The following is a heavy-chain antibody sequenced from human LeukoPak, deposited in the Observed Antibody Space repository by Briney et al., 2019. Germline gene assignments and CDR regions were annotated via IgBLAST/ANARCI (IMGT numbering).Heavy chain of an antibody. J-gene: IGHJ4*02. CDR3: ARDIAITNFDY. CDR1: GYTFTSYG. Sequence: ASVKVSCKASGYTFTSYGINWVRQAPGQGLEWMGWISANNGDTDYAQSLQGRVTLTTDTSTNTAYMELRSLRSDDTAVYYCARDIAITNFDYWGQGTLVTVSS. V-gene: IGHV1-18*01. D-gene: IGHD1-20*01. CDR2: ISANNGDT.